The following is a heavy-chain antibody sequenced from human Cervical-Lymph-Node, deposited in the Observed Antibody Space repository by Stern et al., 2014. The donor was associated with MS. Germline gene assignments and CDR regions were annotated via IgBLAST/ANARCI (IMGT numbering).Heavy chain of an antibody. D-gene: IGHD6-13*01. CDR1: GGSFSTFD. CDR2: ISPLFGTT. V-gene: IGHV1-69*01. J-gene: IGHJ4*02. Sequence: VQLEESGAEVKRPGSSMKVSCKGSGGSFSTFDIIWVRQAPGQGLELLGGISPLFGTTNYVQKFQGRVTMTADASTSTAYMELSSLRSEDTAVYYCARHQGGIAANWGQGTLVTVSS. CDR3: ARHQGGIAAN.